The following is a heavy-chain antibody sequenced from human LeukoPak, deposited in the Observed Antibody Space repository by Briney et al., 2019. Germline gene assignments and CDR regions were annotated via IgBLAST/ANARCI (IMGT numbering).Heavy chain of an antibody. Sequence: TGGSLRLSCAASGFTFSSYAMSWVRQAPGKGLEWVSAISGSGGSTYYADSVKGRFTISRDNSKNTLYLQMNSLRAEDTAVYYCAKDKGPWSYFQHWGQGTLVTVSS. CDR1: GFTFSSYA. J-gene: IGHJ1*01. V-gene: IGHV3-23*01. CDR3: AKDKGPWSYFQH. CDR2: ISGSGGST. D-gene: IGHD2-15*01.